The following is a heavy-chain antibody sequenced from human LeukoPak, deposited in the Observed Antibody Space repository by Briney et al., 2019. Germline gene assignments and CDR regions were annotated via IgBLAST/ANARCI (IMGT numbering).Heavy chain of an antibody. J-gene: IGHJ4*02. CDR3: ARRGGSSSRRSPVDY. CDR2: IKEDGSQK. Sequence: GSLRLSCAASGFTFSSYWMTWVRQAPGEGPEWVANIKEDGSQKYYVDSVRGRFTISRDNAKNSLFLQMNSLRAEDTAVYYCARRGGSSSRRSPVDYWGQGTLVTVSS. V-gene: IGHV3-7*01. D-gene: IGHD6-6*01. CDR1: GFTFSSYW.